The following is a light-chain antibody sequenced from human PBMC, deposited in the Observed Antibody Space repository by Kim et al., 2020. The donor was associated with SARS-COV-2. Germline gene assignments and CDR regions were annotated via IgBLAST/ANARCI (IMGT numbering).Light chain of an antibody. V-gene: IGKV3-20*01. CDR2: GAS. CDR1: QIISSSF. Sequence: EIGLTQSPGTLSLSPGERATLSCRTSQIISSSFLAWYQQKPGQAPRLLIHGASSRATGIPDRFSGIGSGTDFTLTISGLEPEDFAMYYCQQYSSSPPSITFGQGTRLEIK. CDR3: QQYSSSPPSIT. J-gene: IGKJ5*01.